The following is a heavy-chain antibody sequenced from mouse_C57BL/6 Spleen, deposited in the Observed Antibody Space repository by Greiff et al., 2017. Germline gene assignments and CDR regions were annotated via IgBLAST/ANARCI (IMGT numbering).Heavy chain of an antibody. J-gene: IGHJ1*03. CDR3: AMGYSNLGYFDV. D-gene: IGHD2-5*01. CDR2: IYPGDGDT. Sequence: QVQLKESGAELVKPGASVKISCKASGYAFSSYWLNWVKQRPGKGLEWIGQIYPGDGDTNYNGTFKGKATLTADKSSSTAYLQLSSLNSEDSAVDFCAMGYSNLGYFDVGGTGTTVTVSS. CDR1: GYAFSSYW. V-gene: IGHV1-80*01.